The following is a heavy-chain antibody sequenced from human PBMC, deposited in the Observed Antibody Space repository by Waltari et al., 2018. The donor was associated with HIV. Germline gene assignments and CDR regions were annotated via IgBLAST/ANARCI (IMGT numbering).Heavy chain of an antibody. CDR2: MHDSASP. CDR3: ARIRGIVEFDY. D-gene: IGHD3-22*01. V-gene: IGHV4-59*11. J-gene: IGHJ4*02. CDR1: GGSIRGQY. Sequence: QVQLQESGPGLVKPSETLSPTCTASGGSIRGQYWTWTRQPPGKGLEWIGDMHDSASPKYNPSLKSRVTISIDTSKNYFSLNLASVTAADTAVYYCARIRGIVEFDYWGQGTLVSVSS.